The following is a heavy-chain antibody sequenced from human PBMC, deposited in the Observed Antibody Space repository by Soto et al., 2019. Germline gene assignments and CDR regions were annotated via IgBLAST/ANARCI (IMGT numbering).Heavy chain of an antibody. CDR2: ISYDASIE. J-gene: IGHJ4*02. CDR1: GFTFSNYG. V-gene: IGHV3-30*03. Sequence: QVQLVESGGGVVQPGRSLRLSCAASGFTFSNYGMHWVRQAPGKGLDWVAVISYDASIEYYSESVKGRFTMSRDNSENTVYLQMNSLRTEDTAVYFCGRDWVWFGAHPIDNWGQGTLVTVSS. CDR3: GRDWVWFGAHPIDN. D-gene: IGHD3-10*01.